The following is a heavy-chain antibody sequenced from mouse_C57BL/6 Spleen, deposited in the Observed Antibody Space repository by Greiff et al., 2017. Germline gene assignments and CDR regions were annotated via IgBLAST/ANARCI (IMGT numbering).Heavy chain of an antibody. J-gene: IGHJ1*03. D-gene: IGHD2-13*01. CDR1: GYTFTSYW. CDR2: IDPSDSYT. V-gene: IGHV1-69*01. Sequence: QVQLQQPGAELVMPGASVKLSCKASGYTFTSYWMHWVKQRPGQGLEWIGEIDPSDSYTNYNQKFKGKSTLTVDKSSSTAYMQLSSLTSEDSAVYYCARGDYRGRIWYFDVWGTGTTVTVSS. CDR3: ARGDYRGRIWYFDV.